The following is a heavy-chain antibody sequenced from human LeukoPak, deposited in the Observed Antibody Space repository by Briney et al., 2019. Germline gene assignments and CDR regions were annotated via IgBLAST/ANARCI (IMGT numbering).Heavy chain of an antibody. CDR3: AVAYYYGSGDAFDI. J-gene: IGHJ3*02. CDR2: INIDSNYI. Sequence: GGSLRLSCAASGFTFRSYSMNWVRQAPGKGLEWVSSINIDSNYIYYADSVQGRFTISRDNAKNSLYLQMNSPRAEDPAVYYCAVAYYYGSGDAFDIWGQGPKVTVSS. D-gene: IGHD3-10*01. CDR1: GFTFRSYS. V-gene: IGHV3-21*01.